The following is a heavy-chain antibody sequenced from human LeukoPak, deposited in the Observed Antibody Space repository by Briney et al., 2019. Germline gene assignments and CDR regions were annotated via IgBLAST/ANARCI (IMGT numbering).Heavy chain of an antibody. D-gene: IGHD6-13*01. Sequence: SGTLSLTCTVSGGSISSSSYYWGWIRQTPGKGLEWIASIYYSGSTYYRSSLKSRVTISIDTSKNQFSLKLSSVTAADTAVYYCARLSIVTAVDNWGQGTPVTVSS. J-gene: IGHJ4*02. CDR2: IYYSGST. CDR1: GGSISSSSYY. V-gene: IGHV4-39*01. CDR3: ARLSIVTAVDN.